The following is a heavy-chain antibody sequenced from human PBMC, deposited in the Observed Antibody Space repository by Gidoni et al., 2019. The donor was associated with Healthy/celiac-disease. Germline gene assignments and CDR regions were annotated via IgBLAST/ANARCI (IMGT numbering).Heavy chain of an antibody. Sequence: QVQLVQSGAEVKKPGASVKVSCKASGYTFTSDDINWVRQATGQGLEWMGWMNPNSGNTGYAQKFQGRVTMTRNTSISTAYMELSSLRSEDTAVYYCATPAGYCSSTSCYAVGYWGQGTLVTVSS. CDR2: MNPNSGNT. D-gene: IGHD2-2*01. CDR1: GYTFTSDD. CDR3: ATPAGYCSSTSCYAVGY. V-gene: IGHV1-8*01. J-gene: IGHJ4*02.